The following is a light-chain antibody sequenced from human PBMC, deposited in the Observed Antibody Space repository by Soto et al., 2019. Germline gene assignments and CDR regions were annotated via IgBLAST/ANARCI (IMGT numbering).Light chain of an antibody. CDR2: DAS. CDR3: QHYDNLPPYT. V-gene: IGKV1-33*01. CDR1: QDISNY. Sequence: DIQMTQSPSSLSASVGDRVTITCQASQDISNYLNWYQQKPGKAPKLLIYDASKLETGVPSRFSGSGSGTDFTLTISSLQPEDIATYYCQHYDNLPPYTFGQGTKVEIK. J-gene: IGKJ2*01.